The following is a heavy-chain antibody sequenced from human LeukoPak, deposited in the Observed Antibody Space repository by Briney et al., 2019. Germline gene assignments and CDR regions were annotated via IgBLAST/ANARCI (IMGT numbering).Heavy chain of an antibody. CDR1: GFSFNNYW. D-gene: IGHD1-1*01. V-gene: IGHV3-7*01. Sequence: GGSLRLSCAVSGFSFNNYWMTWVRQAPGKGLEWVASIRDDGRAEYYVDSVKGRFSISRDDAKNSLSLQMNSLRVEDTATYYCARIQLYHGDFDSWGQGTLVTVPS. CDR2: IRDDGRAE. J-gene: IGHJ4*02. CDR3: ARIQLYHGDFDS.